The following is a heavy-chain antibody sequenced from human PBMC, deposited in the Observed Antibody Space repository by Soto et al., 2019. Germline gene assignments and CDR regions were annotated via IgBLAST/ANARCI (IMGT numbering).Heavy chain of an antibody. J-gene: IGHJ4*02. CDR1: GFTFSRYA. Sequence: GGSLRLSCAASGFTFSRYAMHWVRQAPGKGLEWVAVISSDGSNKYYAGSVKGRFTISRDNSKNTLYLQMNSLRAEDTAVYYCAGGLWFGAPRFGYWGQGTLVTVSS. CDR2: ISSDGSNK. D-gene: IGHD3-10*01. V-gene: IGHV3-30-3*01. CDR3: AGGLWFGAPRFGY.